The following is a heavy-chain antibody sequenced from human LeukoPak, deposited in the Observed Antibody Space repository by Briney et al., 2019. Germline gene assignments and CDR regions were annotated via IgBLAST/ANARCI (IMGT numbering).Heavy chain of an antibody. CDR3: AKEKGGSYPNDAFDI. J-gene: IGHJ3*02. D-gene: IGHD1-26*01. Sequence: PGGSLRLSCVASGFTFSSYSMNWVRQAPGKGLEWVSSISSTNTYMYYADSVKGRFTISRDNAKNSLYLQMNSLRAEDTAVYYCAKEKGGSYPNDAFDIWGQGTLVTVSS. V-gene: IGHV3-21*01. CDR2: ISSTNTYM. CDR1: GFTFSSYS.